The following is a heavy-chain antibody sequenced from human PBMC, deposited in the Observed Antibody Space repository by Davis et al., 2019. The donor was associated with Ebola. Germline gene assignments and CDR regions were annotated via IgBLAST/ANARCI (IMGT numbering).Heavy chain of an antibody. J-gene: IGHJ4*02. D-gene: IGHD1-1*01. V-gene: IGHV1-69*06. Sequence: SVKVSCKASGGTFSSYAISWVRQAPGQGLEWMGGIIPIFGTANYAQKFQGRVTMTEDTSTSTAYMEVGILRSDDTAVYYCARAQFPTTSDHWGQGTLVTVSS. CDR1: GGTFSSYA. CDR3: ARAQFPTTSDH. CDR2: IIPIFGTA.